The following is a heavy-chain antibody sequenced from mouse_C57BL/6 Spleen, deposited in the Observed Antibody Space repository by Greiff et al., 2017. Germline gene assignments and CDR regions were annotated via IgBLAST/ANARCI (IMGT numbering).Heavy chain of an antibody. J-gene: IGHJ1*03. CDR1: GYTFTSYW. CDR2: IYPGSGST. Sequence: VQLQQPGAELVKPGASVKMSCKASGYTFTSYWITWVKQRPGQGLEWIGDIYPGSGSTNYNEKFKSKATLTVDTSSSTAYMQLSSLTSEDSAVYYCARRLGSSSWYFDVWGTGTTVTVSS. D-gene: IGHD1-1*01. CDR3: ARRLGSSSWYFDV. V-gene: IGHV1-55*01.